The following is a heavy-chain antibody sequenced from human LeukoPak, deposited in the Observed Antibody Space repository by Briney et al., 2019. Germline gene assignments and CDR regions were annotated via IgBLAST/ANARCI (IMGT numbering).Heavy chain of an antibody. CDR3: ARDLLLWFGELSFPHDY. CDR1: GGSISSSSYY. Sequence: SETLSLTCTVSGGSISSSSYYWGWIRQPPGKGLEWIGSIYYSGSTYYNPSLKSRVTISVDTSKNQFSLKLSSVTAADTAVYYCARDLLLWFGELSFPHDYWGQGTLVTVSP. V-gene: IGHV4-39*01. D-gene: IGHD3-10*01. J-gene: IGHJ4*02. CDR2: IYYSGST.